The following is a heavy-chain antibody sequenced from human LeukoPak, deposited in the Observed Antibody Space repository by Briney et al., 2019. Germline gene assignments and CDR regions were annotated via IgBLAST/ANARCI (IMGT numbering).Heavy chain of an antibody. J-gene: IGHJ4*02. Sequence: GGSLRLSCAASGFTFSSYAMHWVRQAPGKGLEWVAVISYDGSNKYYADSVKGRFTISRDNSKNTLYLQMNSLRAEDTAVYYCAKGCPLSGCFDYWGQGTLVTVSS. CDR1: GFTFSSYA. CDR2: ISYDGSNK. V-gene: IGHV3-30-3*01. CDR3: AKGCPLSGCFDY. D-gene: IGHD6-19*01.